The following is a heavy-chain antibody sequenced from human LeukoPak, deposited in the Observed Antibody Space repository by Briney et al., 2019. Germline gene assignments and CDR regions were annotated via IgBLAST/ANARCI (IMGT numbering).Heavy chain of an antibody. Sequence: SETLSLTCTVSGGSISSCSYYWGWIRQPPGKGLEWIGSIYYSGNTYYNPSLKSRVTISVDTSKNQFSLKLSSVTAADKAVYYCARQQNRGYGLPFDYWGQGTLVTVSS. CDR3: ARQQNRGYGLPFDY. D-gene: IGHD5-12*01. J-gene: IGHJ4*02. V-gene: IGHV4-39*01. CDR2: IYYSGNT. CDR1: GGSISSCSYY.